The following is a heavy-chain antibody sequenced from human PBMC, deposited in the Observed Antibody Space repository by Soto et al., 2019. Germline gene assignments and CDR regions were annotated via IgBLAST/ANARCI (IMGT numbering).Heavy chain of an antibody. CDR3: ARCYGLDAFDF. CDR1: GGSISSYY. Sequence: QVQLQESGPGLVKPSETLSLTCTVSGGSISSYYWSWIRQPPGKGLEWIGYIFYSGSTNYNPSLKGXVTISVDTSKNQFSLKLNSVTAADTAVYYCARCYGLDAFDFWGHGTMVTVSS. V-gene: IGHV4-59*08. J-gene: IGHJ3*01. CDR2: IFYSGST. D-gene: IGHD3-16*01.